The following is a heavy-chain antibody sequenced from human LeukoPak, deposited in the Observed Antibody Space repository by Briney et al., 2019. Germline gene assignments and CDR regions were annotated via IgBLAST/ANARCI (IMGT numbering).Heavy chain of an antibody. CDR1: GGSISSGGYY. Sequence: SETLSLTCTVSGGSISSGGYYWSWIRQHPGKGLEWIGYIYYSGSTYHNPSLKSRVTISVDTSKNQFSLKLSSVTAADTAVYYCARVQVVPAAIGWFDPWGQGTLVTVSS. V-gene: IGHV4-31*03. D-gene: IGHD2-2*01. CDR3: ARVQVVPAAIGWFDP. J-gene: IGHJ5*02. CDR2: IYYSGST.